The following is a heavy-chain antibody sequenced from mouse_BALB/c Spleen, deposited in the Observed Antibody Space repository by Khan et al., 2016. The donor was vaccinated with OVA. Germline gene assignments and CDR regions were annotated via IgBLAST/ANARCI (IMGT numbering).Heavy chain of an antibody. D-gene: IGHD2-10*01. J-gene: IGHJ4*01. CDR3: SRQPYYHYNIMDY. Sequence: VELVESGPGLVAPSQSLSITCTISGFSLTNYGVHWVRQPPGKGLEWLVVIWSDGSTTYNSALKSRLSISKDNYKSQVFLKMNSLQTDDTAMYYCSRQPYYHYNIMDYWGQGTLVTVAS. CDR2: IWSDGST. CDR1: GFSLTNYG. V-gene: IGHV2-6-1*01.